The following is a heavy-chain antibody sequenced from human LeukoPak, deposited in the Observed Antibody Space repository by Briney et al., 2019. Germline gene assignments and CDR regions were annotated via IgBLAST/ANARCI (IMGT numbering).Heavy chain of an antibody. CDR3: ARDSTEVTGDY. J-gene: IGHJ4*02. V-gene: IGHV3-53*01. D-gene: IGHD2-21*02. Sequence: GGSLRLSCAASGFTVSYNYMTWVRQAPGKGLEWVSVIYKSGNTHYADSVKGRFTTSRDNSKNTLYLQMNSLRAEDTAVYYCARDSTEVTGDYWGQGTLVTVSS. CDR2: IYKSGNT. CDR1: GFTVSYNY.